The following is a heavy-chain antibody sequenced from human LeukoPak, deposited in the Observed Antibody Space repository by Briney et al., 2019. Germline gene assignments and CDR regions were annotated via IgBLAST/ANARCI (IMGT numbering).Heavy chain of an antibody. V-gene: IGHV1-69*04. CDR2: IIPIFGIA. D-gene: IGHD3-22*01. CDR1: GGTFSSYA. Sequence: ASVKVSCKASGGTFSSYAISWVRQAPGQGLEWMGRIIPIFGIANYALKFQGRVTIAADKSTSTAYMELSSLRPEDTAVYYCARDRSTKYYYDSSGYYFDYWGQGTLVTVSS. CDR3: ARDRSTKYYYDSSGYYFDY. J-gene: IGHJ4*02.